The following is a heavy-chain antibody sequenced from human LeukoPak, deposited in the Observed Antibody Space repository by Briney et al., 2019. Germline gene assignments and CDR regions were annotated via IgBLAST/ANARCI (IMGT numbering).Heavy chain of an antibody. D-gene: IGHD3-22*01. Sequence: AGGSLRLSCAASGFTFSDHYMDWVRQAPGKGLGWVARTRNKANNYITDYAASVNGRFTISRDYSNNSLHLHMNSLKIEDPAVYYCVRDRGSGYYWDYWGQGTLVTVS. CDR1: GFTFSDHY. CDR3: VRDRGSGYYWDY. V-gene: IGHV3-72*01. CDR2: TRNKANNYIT. J-gene: IGHJ4*02.